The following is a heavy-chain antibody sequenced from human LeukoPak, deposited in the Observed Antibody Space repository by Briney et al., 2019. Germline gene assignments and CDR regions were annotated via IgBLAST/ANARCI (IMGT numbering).Heavy chain of an antibody. Sequence: PGGSLRLSCAASGFTFSSYSMNWVRQAPGKGLEWVSSISSSSSYIYYADSVKGRFTISRDNAKNSPYLQMNSLRAEDTAVYYCARVAGFLEWLYDDYWGQGTLVTVSS. CDR3: ARVAGFLEWLYDDY. CDR2: ISSSSSYI. CDR1: GFTFSSYS. J-gene: IGHJ4*02. D-gene: IGHD3-3*01. V-gene: IGHV3-21*01.